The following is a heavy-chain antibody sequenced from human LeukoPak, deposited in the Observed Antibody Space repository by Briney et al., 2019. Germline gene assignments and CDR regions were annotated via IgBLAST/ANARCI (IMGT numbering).Heavy chain of an antibody. V-gene: IGHV4-39*02. J-gene: IGHJ4*02. CDR3: ARRSSGGGLFDY. CDR2: IFYSGNT. D-gene: IGHD6-19*01. CDR1: GGSISSSSYY. Sequence: PSETLSLTCTVSGGSISSSSYYWGWIRQPPGKGLEWIGCIFYSGNTYYNASLKSRVTISVDTSKNHFSLKLSSVTSADTAVYYCARRSSGGGLFDYWGQGTLVTVSS.